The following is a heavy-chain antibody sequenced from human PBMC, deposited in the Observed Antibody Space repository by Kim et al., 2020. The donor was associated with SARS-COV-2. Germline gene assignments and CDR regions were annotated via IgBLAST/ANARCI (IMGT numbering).Heavy chain of an antibody. CDR1: GYNFIIYD. D-gene: IGHD2-15*01. J-gene: IGHJ6*02. CDR2: MNPNTGAA. Sequence: ASVKVSCKASGYNFIIYDINWVRQAPGQGLEWVGWMNPNTGAAGSAQKFQGRVTLTRDTSISTAYMELTSLRSEDTAVYYCAYSRGGSMDVWGQGTTVTVSS. CDR3: AYSRGGSMDV. V-gene: IGHV1-8*01.